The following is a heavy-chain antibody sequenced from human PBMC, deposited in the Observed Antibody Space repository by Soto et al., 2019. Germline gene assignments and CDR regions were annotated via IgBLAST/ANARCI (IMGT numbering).Heavy chain of an antibody. CDR3: ARDRVESGYPEYFQH. V-gene: IGHV3-23*01. D-gene: IGHD3-22*01. CDR2: ISGSGDST. J-gene: IGHJ1*01. CDR1: GFTFSSYA. Sequence: GGSLRLSCAASGFTFSSYAMSWVRQAPGKGLEWVSGISGSGDSTYYADSVKGRFTISRDNSKSTLYLQMNSLRAEDTAVYYCARDRVESGYPEYFQHWGQGTLVTAPQ.